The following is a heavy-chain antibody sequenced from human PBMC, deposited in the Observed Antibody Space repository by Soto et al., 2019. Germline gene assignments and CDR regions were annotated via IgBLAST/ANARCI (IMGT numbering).Heavy chain of an antibody. CDR3: ARWGGLSCSGAVCFKKPFDY. J-gene: IGHJ4*02. CDR2: IIPISGTT. V-gene: IGHV1-69*06. D-gene: IGHD2-8*02. Sequence: QVQLVQSGAEVKRPESSMKVSCKPSGGTFNNYAINWVRQAPGQGLEWMGAIIPISGTTKYAQKFQGRVTITADKATSTGDMELSSLRSEDTAVYYCARWGGLSCSGAVCFKKPFDYWGQGTLVTVSS. CDR1: GGTFNNYA.